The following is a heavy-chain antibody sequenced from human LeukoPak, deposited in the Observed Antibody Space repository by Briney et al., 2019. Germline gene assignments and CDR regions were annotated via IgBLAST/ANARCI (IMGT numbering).Heavy chain of an antibody. CDR2: ISFGGSTK. V-gene: IGHV3-30*18. D-gene: IGHD3-10*01. CDR1: GSPFGRYG. J-gene: IGHJ4*02. Sequence: GGSLRLSCVASGSPFGRYGFHWVRQAPGKGLEWVAFISFGGSTKDYADSVKGRFTISRDNPKNTLILQMNSLRSEDTAVYYCAKDLESRFGEVTPTDHWGPGTLVTVSS. CDR3: AKDLESRFGEVTPTDH.